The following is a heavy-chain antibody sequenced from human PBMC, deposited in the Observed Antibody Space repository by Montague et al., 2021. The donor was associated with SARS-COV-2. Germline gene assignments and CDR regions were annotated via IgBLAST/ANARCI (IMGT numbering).Heavy chain of an antibody. CDR3: ARRGKNYGPFDY. V-gene: IGHV4-4*02. CDR1: GGSVSSSNW. CDR2: MYHAGST. J-gene: IGHJ4*02. Sequence: SETLSLTCTVSGGSVSSSNWWTWVRQPPGKGLEWIGEMYHAGSTNYNPSLTSRVAISIDKSKNQFSLTLRSVIAADTSVYYCARRGKNYGPFDYWDQGTPVSVSS. D-gene: IGHD5-18*01.